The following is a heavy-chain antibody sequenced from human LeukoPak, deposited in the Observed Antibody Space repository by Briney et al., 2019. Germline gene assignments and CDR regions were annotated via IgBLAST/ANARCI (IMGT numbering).Heavy chain of an antibody. V-gene: IGHV3-48*03. J-gene: IGHJ6*01. D-gene: IGHD2-2*01. CDR1: GFTSSSYE. CDR2: NSSSGSTI. CDR3: ARDLSYCTITSCSYYYYGMDV. Sequence: PGGSLRPSCAASGFTSSSYEMNWVRQAPGRGRGGVSFNSSSGSTIYYAASGQGRFTISRDNAKNALYLQLNSLRAEDTAVYYCARDLSYCTITSCSYYYYGMDVWGGGSTVTVSS.